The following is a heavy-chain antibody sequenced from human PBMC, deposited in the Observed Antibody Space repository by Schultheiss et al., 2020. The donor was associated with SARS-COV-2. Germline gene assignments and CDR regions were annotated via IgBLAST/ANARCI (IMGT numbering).Heavy chain of an antibody. J-gene: IGHJ4*02. CDR3: ARGNWGGFDY. V-gene: IGHV3-23*01. D-gene: IGHD7-27*01. CDR1: GFTFSSYA. CDR2: ISGSGGST. Sequence: GGSLRLSCAASGFTFSSYAMSWVRQAPGKGLEWVSAISGSGGSTYYADSVKGRFTISRDNAKNSLYLQMNSLRAEDTAVYYCARGNWGGFDYWGQGTLVTVSS.